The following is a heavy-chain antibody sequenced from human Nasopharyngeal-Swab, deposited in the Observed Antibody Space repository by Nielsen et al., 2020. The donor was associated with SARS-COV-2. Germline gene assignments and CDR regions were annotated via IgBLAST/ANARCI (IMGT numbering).Heavy chain of an antibody. Sequence: GESLKISCVASGSSFRTYGMSWVRQAPGKGLEWISHINRNGGTRYYADSVKGRFTIFSDDAQNSLHLQMNSLRDEDTAVYYCARGGGPYGDYRDYWGQGTLVTVSS. D-gene: IGHD4-17*01. CDR3: ARGGGPYGDYRDY. CDR2: INRNGGTR. J-gene: IGHJ4*02. V-gene: IGHV3-48*02. CDR1: GSSFRTYG.